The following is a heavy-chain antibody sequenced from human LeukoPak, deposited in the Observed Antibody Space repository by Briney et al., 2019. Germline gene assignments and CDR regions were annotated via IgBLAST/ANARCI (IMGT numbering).Heavy chain of an antibody. CDR2: IYSGGST. V-gene: IGHV3-53*01. Sequence: ETLSLTCTVSGGSISSTTHYWGWIRLPPGKGLEWVSFIYSGGSTHYSDSVKGRFTISRDNSKNTLYLQMNSLRAEDTAVYYCARDRRGGSLDYWGQGTLVTVSS. CDR3: ARDRRGGSLDY. J-gene: IGHJ4*02. D-gene: IGHD2-15*01. CDR1: GGSISSTTHY.